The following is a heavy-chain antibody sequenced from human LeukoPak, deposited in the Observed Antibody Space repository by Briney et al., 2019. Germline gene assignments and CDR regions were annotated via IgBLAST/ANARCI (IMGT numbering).Heavy chain of an antibody. V-gene: IGHV1-18*01. CDR2: ISAYNGNT. Sequence: GASVKVSCKASGYTFTSYGISWVRQAPGQGLEWMGWISAYNGNTNYAQKLQGRVTMTTDTSTSTAYMELRSLRSEDTAVYYCARDVRARYCGGDCAHPYFDYWGQGTLVTVSS. CDR3: ARDVRARYCGGDCAHPYFDY. CDR1: GYTFTSYG. D-gene: IGHD2-21*02. J-gene: IGHJ4*02.